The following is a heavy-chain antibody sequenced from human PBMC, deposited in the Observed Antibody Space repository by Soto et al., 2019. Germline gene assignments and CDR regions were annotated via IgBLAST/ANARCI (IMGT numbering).Heavy chain of an antibody. CDR1: GFTVSSHY. J-gene: IGHJ6*03. CDR3: SRDDVYCSGWSCYGVTMDV. Sequence: EVQLVESGGDLVQPGGSLRLSCAASGFTVSSHYMNWVRQAPGKGLEWVSLIQSGGSTFYADSVKGRFTISRDNSKNTLFLQRNSLRVEDTAMYYCSRDDVYCSGWSCYGVTMDVWGRGTTVTVSS. CDR2: IQSGGST. D-gene: IGHD2-15*01. V-gene: IGHV3-66*01.